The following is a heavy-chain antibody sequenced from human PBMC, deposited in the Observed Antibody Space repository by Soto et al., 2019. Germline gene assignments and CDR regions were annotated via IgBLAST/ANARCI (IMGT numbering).Heavy chain of an antibody. V-gene: IGHV4-30-2*01. CDR1: GGSISGGGYS. Sequence: QLQLQESGSGLVKPSQTLSLTCAVSGGSISGGGYSWSWIRQPPGKGLEWIGYIYHSGNNYYNPSLKSRVTLSVDSSTNHCSRQLGSVTAADTAVYYCWGSWRSSASCSPTYAVDVWGQGTTVTVSS. CDR3: WGSWRSSASCSPTYAVDV. D-gene: IGHD2-2*01. J-gene: IGHJ6*02. CDR2: IYHSGNN.